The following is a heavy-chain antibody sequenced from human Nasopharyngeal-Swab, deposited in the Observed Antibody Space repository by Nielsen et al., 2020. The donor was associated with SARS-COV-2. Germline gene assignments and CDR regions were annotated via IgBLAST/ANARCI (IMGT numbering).Heavy chain of an antibody. CDR3: ARSEAEDYSSSWYDY. Sequence: WIRQPPGKGLEWIGSIYYSGSTYYNPSLKSRVTTSVDTSKNQFSLKLSSVAAADTAVYYCARSEAEDYSSSWYDYWGRGTLVTVSS. V-gene: IGHV4-39*01. J-gene: IGHJ4*02. D-gene: IGHD6-13*01. CDR2: IYYSGST.